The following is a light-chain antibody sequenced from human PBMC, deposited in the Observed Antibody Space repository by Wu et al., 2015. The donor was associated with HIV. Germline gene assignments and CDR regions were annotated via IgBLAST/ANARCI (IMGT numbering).Light chain of an antibody. CDR2: DAS. CDR3: QQYKSAPWT. V-gene: IGKV1-27*01. CDR1: RDINHF. J-gene: IGKJ1*01. Sequence: DMQMTQSPSSLSASVGDRVTITCRASRDINHFLAWYQQRPGKLPSLLIYDASSGGPSRFSGSGSGTEFTLIISSLQPEDVATYYCQQYKSAPWTFGQGTKVGNET.